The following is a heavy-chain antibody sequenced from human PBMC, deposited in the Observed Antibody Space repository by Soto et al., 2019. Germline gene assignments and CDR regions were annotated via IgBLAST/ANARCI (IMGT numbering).Heavy chain of an antibody. V-gene: IGHV3-23*01. CDR2: ISGSGGST. CDR1: GFTFSSYA. Sequence: GGSLRLSCAASGFTFSSYAMSWVRQAPGKGLEWVSAISGSGGSTYYADSVKGRFTISRDNSKNTLYLQMNSLRAEDTAVYYCAKGAGDFWSGYAASFDYWGQGTLVTVSS. CDR3: AKGAGDFWSGYAASFDY. J-gene: IGHJ4*02. D-gene: IGHD3-3*01.